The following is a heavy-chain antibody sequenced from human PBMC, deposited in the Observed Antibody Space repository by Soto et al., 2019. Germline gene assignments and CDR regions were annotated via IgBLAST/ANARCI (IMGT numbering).Heavy chain of an antibody. CDR1: GGSVSGSSYY. D-gene: IGHD3-10*01. V-gene: IGHV4-39*01. CDR2: IYYSGST. J-gene: IGHJ4*02. Sequence: QLQLQESGPGLVKPSETLSLTCTVSGGSVSGSSYYWGWISQPPGKGLEWIGSIYYSGSTYYNPSLKSRVTISVDTSKNQFSLKLSSVTAADTALYYCATLWFGEGNYWGQGTLVTVSS. CDR3: ATLWFGEGNY.